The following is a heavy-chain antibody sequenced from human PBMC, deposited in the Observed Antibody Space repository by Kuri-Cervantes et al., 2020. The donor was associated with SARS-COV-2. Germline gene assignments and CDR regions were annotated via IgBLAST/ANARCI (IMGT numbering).Heavy chain of an antibody. CDR2: INWNGGST. J-gene: IGHJ4*02. CDR1: GFTFDDYG. V-gene: IGHV3-20*04. CDR3: AKSSVLRFLEWLLRGVGFDY. Sequence: GGSLRLSCAASGFTFDDYGMSWVRQAPGKGLEWVSGINWNGGSTGYADSVKGRFTISRDNSKNTLFLQMNSLRAEDTAVYYCAKSSVLRFLEWLLRGVGFDYWGQGTLVTVSS. D-gene: IGHD3-3*01.